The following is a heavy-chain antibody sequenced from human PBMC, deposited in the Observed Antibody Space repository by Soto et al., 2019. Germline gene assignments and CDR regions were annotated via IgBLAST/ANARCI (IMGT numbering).Heavy chain of an antibody. CDR2: ISYDGSNK. V-gene: IGHV3-30*18. D-gene: IGHD3-3*01. Sequence: QVQLVESGGGVVQPGRSLRLSCAASGFTFRSYGMHWVRQAPGKGLEWVAVISYDGSNKYYADSVKGRFTISRDNSKNTLYLQMNSLRAEDTAVYYCAKDLYYDFWSGYPDYWGQGPLVTVSS. J-gene: IGHJ4*02. CDR1: GFTFRSYG. CDR3: AKDLYYDFWSGYPDY.